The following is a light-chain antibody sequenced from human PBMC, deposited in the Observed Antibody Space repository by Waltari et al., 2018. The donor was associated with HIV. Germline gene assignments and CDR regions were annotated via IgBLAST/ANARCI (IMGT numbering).Light chain of an antibody. CDR1: QSVNTF. Sequence: EIVLTQSPGTLSFSPGERGTLSCRTSQSVNTFLSWYQQKPGQAPRLLIFRASSRATGIPDRFSGSGSGTDFTLTISRLEPEDYAVYYCQQYDNSPFTFGPGTTVDVK. V-gene: IGKV3-20*01. J-gene: IGKJ3*01. CDR2: RAS. CDR3: QQYDNSPFT.